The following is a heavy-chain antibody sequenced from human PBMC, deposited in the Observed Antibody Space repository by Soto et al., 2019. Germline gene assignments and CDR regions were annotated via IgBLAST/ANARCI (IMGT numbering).Heavy chain of an antibody. D-gene: IGHD3-3*01. CDR1: GFTISSYA. CDR2: ISGSGGST. V-gene: IGHV3-23*01. CDR3: ANPNDFWSGYYGWFDP. Sequence: GGSLRLSCAASGFTISSYAMSWVRQAPGKGLEWVSAISGSGGSTYYADSVKGRFTISRDNSKNTLYLQMNSLRAEDTALYYCANPNDFWSGYYGWFDPWGQGTLVTVSS. J-gene: IGHJ5*02.